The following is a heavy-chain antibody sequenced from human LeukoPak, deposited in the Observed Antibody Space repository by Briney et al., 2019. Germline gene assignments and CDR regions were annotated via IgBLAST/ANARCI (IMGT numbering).Heavy chain of an antibody. Sequence: GSLRLSCAASGFTFDEYAMHWVRQAPGKGLEWVAVISYDGRKKYYAASLKGRFTLSRDSSTNTLYLQMNSLRAEDTAVYYCARVAGGNFQGAYLDYWDEETLVTVSS. V-gene: IGHV3-30*16. CDR2: ISYDGRKK. D-gene: IGHD4-23*01. J-gene: IGHJ4*02. CDR3: ARVAGGNFQGAYLDY. CDR1: GFTFDEYA.